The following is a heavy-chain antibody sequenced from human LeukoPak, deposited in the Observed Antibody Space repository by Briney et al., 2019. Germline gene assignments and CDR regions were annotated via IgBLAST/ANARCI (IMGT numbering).Heavy chain of an antibody. J-gene: IGHJ6*02. Sequence: GGSLRLSCAASGFALSSHWMTWVRQVPGRGPEWVANVNRDGSETYYLDSVKGRFTISKDNAKNSLYLQMNSLRAEDTALYHCARNNGMDVWGQGTMVIVSS. V-gene: IGHV3-7*03. CDR3: ARNNGMDV. CDR2: VNRDGSET. CDR1: GFALSSHW.